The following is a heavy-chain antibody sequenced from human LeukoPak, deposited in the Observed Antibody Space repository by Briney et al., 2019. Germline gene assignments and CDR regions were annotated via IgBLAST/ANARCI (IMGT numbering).Heavy chain of an antibody. D-gene: IGHD2-21*01. Sequence: GGSLRLSCEASGFSFTNAWMNWVRLAPGKGLEWVGRLKSRVDGGAADYAAPVRGRFTISRDDSKDTLYLQMNSLKTEDTGIYYCAYLRLKDYYYCYMDVWGKGTTVTVA. CDR1: GFSFTNAW. J-gene: IGHJ6*03. CDR3: AYLRLKDYYYCYMDV. V-gene: IGHV3-15*01. CDR2: LKSRVDGGAA.